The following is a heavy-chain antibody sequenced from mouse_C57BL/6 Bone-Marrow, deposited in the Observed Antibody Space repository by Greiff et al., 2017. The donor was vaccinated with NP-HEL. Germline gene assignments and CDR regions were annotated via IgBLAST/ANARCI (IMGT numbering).Heavy chain of an antibody. J-gene: IGHJ3*01. CDR3: AHLRPWFAY. CDR2: IDPANGNT. V-gene: IGHV14-3*01. CDR1: GFTIKNTY. Sequence: EVQLQQSVAELVRPGASVKLSCTASGFTIKNTYMHWVKQRPEQGLEWIGRIDPANGNTKYAPKFQGKATITADTSSNTAYMQLSSLTSEDTAIYYCAHLRPWFAYWGQGTLVTVSA.